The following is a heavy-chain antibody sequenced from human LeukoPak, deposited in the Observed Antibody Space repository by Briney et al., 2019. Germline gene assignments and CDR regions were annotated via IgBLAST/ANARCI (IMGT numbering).Heavy chain of an antibody. CDR1: GFTFSSYS. J-gene: IGHJ4*02. CDR2: ISSSSSYI. Sequence: GGSLRLSCAASGFTFSSYSMNWVRQAPGKGLEWVSSISSSSSYIYYADSVKGRFTISRDNAKNSLYLQMNSLRAEDTAVYYCAKDAVPAAIPTFDYWGQGTLVTVSS. CDR3: AKDAVPAAIPTFDY. V-gene: IGHV3-21*01. D-gene: IGHD2-2*02.